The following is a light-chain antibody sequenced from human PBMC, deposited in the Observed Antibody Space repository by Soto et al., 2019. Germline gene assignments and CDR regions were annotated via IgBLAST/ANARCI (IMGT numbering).Light chain of an antibody. CDR3: QQYSSYSRLT. Sequence: DIQMTQSPSTLSASVGDRVTITCRASQSISSWLAWYQQKPGKAPKLLIYDASSLESGVASRFSGSGSGTEFTLTISSLQPDDCATYYCQQYSSYSRLTFGGGTKVEIK. J-gene: IGKJ4*01. V-gene: IGKV1-5*01. CDR1: QSISSW. CDR2: DAS.